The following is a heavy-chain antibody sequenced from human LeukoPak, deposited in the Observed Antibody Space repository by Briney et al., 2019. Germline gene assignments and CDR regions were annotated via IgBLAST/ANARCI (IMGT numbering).Heavy chain of an antibody. Sequence: PGGSLRLSCAVSGFTVSSNYMNWVRQAPGKGLQWVSVIYADGSTYYADSVKGRFTISRDNSKNTLYLQMNSLRVEDTAVYYCAKKRRPVAGTDLFDYWGQGTLVTVSS. CDR3: AKKRRPVAGTDLFDY. V-gene: IGHV3-53*01. CDR1: GFTVSSNY. CDR2: IYADGST. J-gene: IGHJ4*02. D-gene: IGHD6-19*01.